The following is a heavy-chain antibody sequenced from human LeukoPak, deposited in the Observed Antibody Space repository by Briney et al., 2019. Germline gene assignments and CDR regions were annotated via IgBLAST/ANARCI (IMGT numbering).Heavy chain of an antibody. V-gene: IGHV3-7*01. CDR1: GFTFTNAW. CDR2: IKQDGSEK. D-gene: IGHD6-13*01. CDR3: ARESGIAAAANY. Sequence: GGSLRLSCTAPGFTFTNAWMSWVRQAPGKGLEWVANIKQDGSEKYYVDSVKGRFTISRDNAKNSLYLQMNSLRAEDTAVYYCARESGIAAAANYWGQGTLVTVSS. J-gene: IGHJ4*02.